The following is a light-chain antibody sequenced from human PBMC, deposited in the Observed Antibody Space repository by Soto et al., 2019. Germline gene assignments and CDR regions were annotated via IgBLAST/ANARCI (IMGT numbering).Light chain of an antibody. CDR2: LNSDGSH. CDR1: SGHSNYA. Sequence: QSVLTQSPSASASLGASVKLTCTLSSGHSNYAIAWHQQQPEKGPRYLMKLNSDGSHSKGDGIPDRFSGSSSGAERYLTISSLQAEDGADYYCQTWGTGIWVFGGGTKVTVL. J-gene: IGLJ3*02. V-gene: IGLV4-69*01. CDR3: QTWGTGIWV.